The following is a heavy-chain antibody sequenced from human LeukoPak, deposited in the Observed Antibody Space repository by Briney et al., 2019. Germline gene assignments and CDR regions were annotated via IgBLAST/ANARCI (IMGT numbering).Heavy chain of an antibody. D-gene: IGHD3/OR15-3a*01. CDR2: TNPKSGVT. CDR3: ATTSIWTGYADDAFDI. J-gene: IGHJ3*02. Sequence: ASVKVSCTASGYTFIDYYVHWVRQAPGQGLEFMGWTNPKSGVTSYAQRFQARVSLSRDTSISTAYMELSRLRSADTAIYYCATTSIWTGYADDAFDIWGQGTMVIVSS. V-gene: IGHV1-2*02. CDR1: GYTFIDYY.